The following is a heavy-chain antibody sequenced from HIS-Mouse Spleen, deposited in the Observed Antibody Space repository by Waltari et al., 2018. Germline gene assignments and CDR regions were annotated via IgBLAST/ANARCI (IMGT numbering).Heavy chain of an antibody. CDR2: ISYDGSNQ. D-gene: IGHD6-19*01. CDR1: GFTFSSYA. CDR3: ARVNGIAVAGTDAFDI. V-gene: IGHV3-30-3*01. Sequence: QVQLVESGGGVVQPGRSLRLSCAASGFTFSSYAMHWVRQATGKGRGGVAVISYDGSNQVYAESVKGRFTISRDNSKNTLYLQMNSLRAEDTAVYYCARVNGIAVAGTDAFDIWGQGTMVTVSS. J-gene: IGHJ3*02.